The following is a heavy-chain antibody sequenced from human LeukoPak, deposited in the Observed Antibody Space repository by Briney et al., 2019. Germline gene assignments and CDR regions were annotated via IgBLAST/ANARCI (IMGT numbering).Heavy chain of an antibody. D-gene: IGHD6-13*01. CDR1: GGSISSYY. J-gene: IGHJ3*02. Sequence: PSETLSLTCTVSGGSISSYYWSWIRQPPGKGLEWIGYIHYSGSTNYNPSLKSRVTISVDTSKNQFSLKLSFVTAADTAVYYCARMSEQQLVPGAFDIWGQGTMVTVSS. V-gene: IGHV4-59*01. CDR2: IHYSGST. CDR3: ARMSEQQLVPGAFDI.